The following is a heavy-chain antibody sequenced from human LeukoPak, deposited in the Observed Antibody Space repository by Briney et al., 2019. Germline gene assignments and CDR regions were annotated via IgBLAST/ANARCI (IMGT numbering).Heavy chain of an antibody. CDR3: AKSATVGIKAPFDC. CDR2: IWYDGSNK. D-gene: IGHD1-26*01. Sequence: PGGSLRLSCAASGFTFSSYGMHWVRQAPGKGLEWVAVIWYDGSNKYYADSVKGRFTISRDNSKNTLSLQMSSLRAEDTAVYYCAKSATVGIKAPFDCWGQGALVTVSS. CDR1: GFTFSSYG. J-gene: IGHJ4*02. V-gene: IGHV3-33*06.